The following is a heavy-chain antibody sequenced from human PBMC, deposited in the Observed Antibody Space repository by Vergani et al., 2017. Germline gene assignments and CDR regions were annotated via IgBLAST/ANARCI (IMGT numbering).Heavy chain of an antibody. Sequence: EVQLVESGGGLVQPGRSLRLSCTASGFTFGDYAMSWFRQAPGKGLEWVGFIRSKAYGGTTEYAASVKGRFTISRDDSKSIAYLQMNSLKTEDTAVYYCTREMATIPSTGTYYYGMDVWGQGTTVTVSS. D-gene: IGHD5-24*01. V-gene: IGHV3-49*03. CDR1: GFTFGDYA. CDR3: TREMATIPSTGTYYYGMDV. J-gene: IGHJ6*02. CDR2: IRSKAYGGTT.